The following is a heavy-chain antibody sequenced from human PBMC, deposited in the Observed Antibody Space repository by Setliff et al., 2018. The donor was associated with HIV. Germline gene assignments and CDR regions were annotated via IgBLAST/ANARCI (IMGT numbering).Heavy chain of an antibody. CDR1: GFTFTNSA. CDR3: AADPQTGTTSYDAFDI. CDR2: IVVGSGDT. V-gene: IGHV1-58*01. D-gene: IGHD1-7*01. Sequence: SVKVSCKASGFTFTNSAVQWVRQARGQRLEWIGWIVVGSGDTNYAQKFQERVTITRDMSTSRAYMELSGLRTEDTAVYYCAADPQTGTTSYDAFDIWGQGTMVTVSS. J-gene: IGHJ3*02.